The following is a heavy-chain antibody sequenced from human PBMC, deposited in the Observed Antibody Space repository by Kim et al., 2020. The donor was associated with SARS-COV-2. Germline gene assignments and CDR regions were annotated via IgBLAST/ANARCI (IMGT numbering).Heavy chain of an antibody. Sequence: GGSLRLSCTASGFTFGAYAMSWVRQAPGKGLEWVALKRSETYGGTPEYAASVRGRFTVSRDDSNSIAYLQMNSLKTEDTAVYYCTREDIIVLPAASGYGYGMDVWGQGTTVTVSS. V-gene: IGHV3-49*04. CDR2: KRSETYGGTP. J-gene: IGHJ6*02. CDR1: GFTFGAYA. D-gene: IGHD2-2*01. CDR3: TREDIIVLPAASGYGYGMDV.